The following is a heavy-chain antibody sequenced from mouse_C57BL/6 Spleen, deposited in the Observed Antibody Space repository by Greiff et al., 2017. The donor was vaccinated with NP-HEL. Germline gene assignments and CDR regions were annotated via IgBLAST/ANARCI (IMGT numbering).Heavy chain of an antibody. CDR2: IYPGNSDT. Sequence: VQLQQSGTVLARPGASVKMSCKTSGYTFTSYWMHWVKQRPGQGLEWIGAIYPGNSDTSYNQKFKGKAKLTAVTSASTAYMELSSLTNEDSAVYYCTRSGGYYDYDKDYAMDYWGQGTSVTVSS. CDR1: GYTFTSYW. D-gene: IGHD2-4*01. J-gene: IGHJ4*01. CDR3: TRSGGYYDYDKDYAMDY. V-gene: IGHV1-5*01.